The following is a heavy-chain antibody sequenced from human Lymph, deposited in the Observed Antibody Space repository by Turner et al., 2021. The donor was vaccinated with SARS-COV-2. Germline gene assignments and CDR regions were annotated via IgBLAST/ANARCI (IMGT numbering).Heavy chain of an antibody. J-gene: IGHJ6*02. Sequence: EVQLVESVGGLVQPGGPLRLSCAASGFTFSSYSMNWVRQDPGKGLEWVSYISISSSTIYYADSVKGRFTISRDNAKNSLYLQMNSLRDEDTAVYYCARDRGGYGAYYYGMDVWGQGTTVTVSS. CDR2: ISISSSTI. CDR1: GFTFSSYS. D-gene: IGHD2-15*01. CDR3: ARDRGGYGAYYYGMDV. V-gene: IGHV3-48*02.